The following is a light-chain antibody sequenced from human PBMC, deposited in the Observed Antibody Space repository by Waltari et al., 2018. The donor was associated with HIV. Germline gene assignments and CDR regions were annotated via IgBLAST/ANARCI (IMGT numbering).Light chain of an antibody. CDR3: CSYAGSSTVV. J-gene: IGLJ2*01. CDR2: DVS. Sequence: QSALTQPASVSGSPGQSITISCTGTSSDVGGYNYVSWYQQHPGEAPKLMVYDVSKRPAGVSHRFSGSKSGNTASLTISGLQAEDEADYYCCSYAGSSTVVFGGGTKLTVL. CDR1: SSDVGGYNY. V-gene: IGLV2-23*02.